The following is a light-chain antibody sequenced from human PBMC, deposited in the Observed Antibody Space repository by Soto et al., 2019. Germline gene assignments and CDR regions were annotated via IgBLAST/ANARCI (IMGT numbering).Light chain of an antibody. V-gene: IGKV3-20*01. CDR3: QYYGSSST. CDR1: QSVSSH. CDR2: GAS. Sequence: EIVMTQSPATLSVSPGERATLSCRASQSVSSHLAWYQKKPGQAPRLLLYGASIRATGIPDRFSGSESGTDFTLTISRLEPADFAVYYCQYYGSSSTFGQGTKVDI. J-gene: IGKJ1*01.